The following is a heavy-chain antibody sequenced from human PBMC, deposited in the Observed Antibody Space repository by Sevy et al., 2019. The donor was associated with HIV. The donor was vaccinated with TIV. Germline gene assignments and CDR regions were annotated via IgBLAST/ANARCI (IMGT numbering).Heavy chain of an antibody. J-gene: IGHJ4*02. D-gene: IGHD1-26*01. CDR2: MNPNSGNI. CDR3: ARAGGLVDQGLDF. V-gene: IGHV1-8*01. Sequence: ASVKVSCKASGYTFSSYDINWVRQATGQGLEWMGWMNPNSGNIDYAQKFQGRVTMTRDTSISTVYMELSSLRSEDTAGYYCARAGGLVDQGLDFWGQGTLVTVSS. CDR1: GYTFSSYD.